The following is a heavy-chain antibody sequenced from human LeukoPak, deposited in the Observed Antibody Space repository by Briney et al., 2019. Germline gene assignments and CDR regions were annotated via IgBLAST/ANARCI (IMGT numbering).Heavy chain of an antibody. V-gene: IGHV4-61*02. Sequence: SQTLSLTCTVSGGSISSGRHYWSWIRQPAGKGLEWIGRIYTSGSTNYNPSLKSRVTISVDTSKNQFSLRLSSVTAADTAVYYCARVPTYYDILTGYRPDAFDIWGQGTMVTVSS. CDR2: IYTSGST. D-gene: IGHD3-9*01. CDR3: ARVPTYYDILTGYRPDAFDI. CDR1: GGSISSGRHY. J-gene: IGHJ3*02.